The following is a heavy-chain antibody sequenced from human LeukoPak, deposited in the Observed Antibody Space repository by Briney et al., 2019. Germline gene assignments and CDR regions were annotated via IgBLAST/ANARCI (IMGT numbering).Heavy chain of an antibody. J-gene: IGHJ5*02. CDR2: INHSGST. V-gene: IGHV4-34*01. CDR3: ARKGLLWFGELLKGNWFDP. CDR1: GGSISNYY. Sequence: PSETLSLTCTISGGSISNYYWSWIRQPPGKGLEWIGEINHSGSTNYNPSLKSRVTISVDTSKNQFSLKLSSVTAADTAVYYCARKGLLWFGELLKGNWFDPWGQGTLVTVSS. D-gene: IGHD3-10*01.